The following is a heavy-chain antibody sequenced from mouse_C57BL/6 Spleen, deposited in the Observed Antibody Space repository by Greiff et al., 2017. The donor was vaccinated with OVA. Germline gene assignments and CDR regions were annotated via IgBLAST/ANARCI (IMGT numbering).Heavy chain of an antibody. V-gene: IGHV1-26*01. D-gene: IGHD2-4*01. CDR2: INPNNGGT. CDR1: GYTFTDYY. CDR3: ARGGMITTWREYAMDY. Sequence: EVQLQQSGPELVKPGASVKISCKASGYTFTDYYMNWVKQSHGKSLEWIGDINPNNGGTSYNQKFKGKATLTVDKSSSTAYMELRSLTSEDSAVYYCARGGMITTWREYAMDYWGQGTSVTVSS. J-gene: IGHJ4*01.